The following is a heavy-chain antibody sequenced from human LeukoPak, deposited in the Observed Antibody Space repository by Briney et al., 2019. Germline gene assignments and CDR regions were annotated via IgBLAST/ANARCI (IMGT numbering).Heavy chain of an antibody. J-gene: IGHJ6*02. CDR2: ISYDGRNK. D-gene: IGHD2-15*01. Sequence: GGSLRLSCAASGFTFSSYGMHWVRQAPGKGLVWGAVISYDGRNKYYAVSVKGRFTISRDNSKNTLYLQMNSLRAEDTAVYYCAKDRRYCSGGSCLFYYYGMDVWGQGTTVTVSS. CDR3: AKDRRYCSGGSCLFYYYGMDV. CDR1: GFTFSSYG. V-gene: IGHV3-30*18.